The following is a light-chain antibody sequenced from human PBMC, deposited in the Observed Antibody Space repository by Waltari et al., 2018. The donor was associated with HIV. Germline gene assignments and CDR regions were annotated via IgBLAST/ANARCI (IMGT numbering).Light chain of an antibody. CDR2: DNI. CDR3: QSYDSSLSAWV. CDR1: GPNIGAGYV. V-gene: IGLV1-40*01. J-gene: IGLJ3*02. Sequence: QPVLTQPPSLSGAPGLGVTVSCTGSGPNIGAGYVVHWYQQLPGTAPKLLINDNIKRPSGVPDRFSAAKSGTSASLAITGLQPEDEADYYCQSYDSSLSAWVFGGGTKLTVL.